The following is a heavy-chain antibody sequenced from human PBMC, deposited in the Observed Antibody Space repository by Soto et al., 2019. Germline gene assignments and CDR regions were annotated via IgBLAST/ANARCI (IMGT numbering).Heavy chain of an antibody. CDR3: AREVRDTAVAGFVY. CDR2: ISSSISTM. V-gene: IGHV3-48*02. J-gene: IGHJ4*02. D-gene: IGHD5-18*01. CDR1: GFTFSSYS. Sequence: EVQLVESGGGLVQPGGSLRLSCAASGFTFSSYSMNWVRQAPGKGLEWLSYISSSISTMHYADTVKGRFTISRDNAKNSLYLQINSLGDEDTAVYYCAREVRDTAVAGFVYWGRGALVTVSS.